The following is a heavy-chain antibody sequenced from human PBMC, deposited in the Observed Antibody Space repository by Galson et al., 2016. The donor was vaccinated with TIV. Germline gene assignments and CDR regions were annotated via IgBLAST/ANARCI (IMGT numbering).Heavy chain of an antibody. J-gene: IGHJ6*02. Sequence: ETLSLTCAVSGGSISSSNWWSWVRQSPGKGLEWIGEIYHSGTTNYNPSFKGPVTISVDKSKNQYSLKVNSVTAADTAVYYCARDRSASFGVGEGYSGMDVWGQGTTVTVSS. V-gene: IGHV4-4*02. D-gene: IGHD3-3*01. CDR3: ARDRSASFGVGEGYSGMDV. CDR1: GGSISSSNW. CDR2: IYHSGTT.